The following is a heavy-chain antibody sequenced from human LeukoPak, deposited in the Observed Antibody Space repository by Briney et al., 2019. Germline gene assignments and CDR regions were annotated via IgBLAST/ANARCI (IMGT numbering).Heavy chain of an antibody. D-gene: IGHD2-2*02. CDR3: ARRLGYCSSTSCYRWFDP. CDR1: GGSFSGYY. J-gene: IGHJ5*02. V-gene: IGHV4-34*01. Sequence: RTSETLSLTCAVYGGSFSGYYWSWIRQPPGKGLEWIGEINHSGSTNYNPSLKSRVTISVDTSKNQFSLKLSSVTAADTAVYYCARRLGYCSSTSCYRWFDPWGQGTLVTVSS. CDR2: INHSGST.